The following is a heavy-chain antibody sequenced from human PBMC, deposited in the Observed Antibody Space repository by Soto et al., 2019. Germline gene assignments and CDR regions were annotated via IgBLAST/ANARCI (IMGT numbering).Heavy chain of an antibody. CDR2: ISSSGSTI. CDR3: ARELGYSYGCDY. CDR1: GFTFSDYY. V-gene: IGHV3-11*01. Sequence: QVQLVESGGGLVKPGGSLRLSCAASGFTFSDYYMSWIRQAPRTRLEWVSYISSSGSTIYYADSVKGRFTISRDKAKNSLYLQMNSLRAEDTAVYFCARELGYSYGCDYWGQGTLVTFSS. D-gene: IGHD5-18*01. J-gene: IGHJ4*02.